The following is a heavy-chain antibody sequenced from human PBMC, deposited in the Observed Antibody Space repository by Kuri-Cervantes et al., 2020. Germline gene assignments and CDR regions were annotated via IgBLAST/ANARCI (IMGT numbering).Heavy chain of an antibody. CDR2: VRYDGSNT. J-gene: IGHJ4*02. V-gene: IGHV3-30*02. CDR3: AKAPSRQLTEDY. Sequence: GGSLRLSCAASGFTFSNYGTHWVRQAPGKGLEWVAFVRYDGSNTYYVDSVKGRFTISRDNSKNTLYLQMNSLRAEDTAVYYCAKAPSRQLTEDYWGQGTLVTVSS. D-gene: IGHD6-13*01. CDR1: GFTFSNYG.